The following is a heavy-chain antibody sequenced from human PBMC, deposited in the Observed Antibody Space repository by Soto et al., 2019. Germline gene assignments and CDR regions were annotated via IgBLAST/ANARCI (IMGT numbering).Heavy chain of an antibody. CDR1: GFTFSSYS. J-gene: IGHJ4*02. CDR3: AREGVVVVAASNPPDY. Sequence: GGSLRLSCAASGFTFSSYSMNWVRQAPGKGLEWVSSISSSSYIYYADSVKGRFPISRDNAKNPLYLQMNSLRAEDTAVYYCAREGVVVVAASNPPDYWGQGTLVTVSS. CDR2: ISSSSYI. V-gene: IGHV3-21*01. D-gene: IGHD2-15*01.